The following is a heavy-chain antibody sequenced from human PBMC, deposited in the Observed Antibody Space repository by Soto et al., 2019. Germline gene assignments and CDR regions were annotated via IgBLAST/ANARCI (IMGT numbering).Heavy chain of an antibody. V-gene: IGHV4-30-2*01. CDR2: ILHTGGT. Sequence: LTCAVSGGSISGGGFSWSRIRQPPGKGLEWIGYILHTGGTQYNPSLKSRVSMSVDKSKNQFSLHLTSVTAADSAVYYCVKSRGGANYDFFDWGQGTLVTVSS. D-gene: IGHD3-3*01. J-gene: IGHJ4*02. CDR1: GGSISGGGFS. CDR3: VKSRGGANYDFFD.